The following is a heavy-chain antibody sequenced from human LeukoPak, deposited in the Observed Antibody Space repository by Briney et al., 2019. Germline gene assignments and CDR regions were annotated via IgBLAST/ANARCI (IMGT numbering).Heavy chain of an antibody. Sequence: GGSLRLSCAASGFTFDDYVMSWVRQAPGKGLEWVSAISGSGGNTYYADSVKGRFTISRDNSKNTLYLQMNSLRAEDTAVYYCAKDRRAGSYDYWGQGTLVTVSS. D-gene: IGHD3-10*01. CDR1: GFTFDDYV. V-gene: IGHV3-23*01. CDR3: AKDRRAGSYDY. J-gene: IGHJ4*02. CDR2: ISGSGGNT.